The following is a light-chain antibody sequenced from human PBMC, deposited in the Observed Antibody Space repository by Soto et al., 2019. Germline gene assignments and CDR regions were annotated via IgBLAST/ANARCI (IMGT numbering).Light chain of an antibody. Sequence: EIVLTQSPGTLSLSPGERATLSCRASQSVSTNYLAWYQRKPGQAPRLLIYGASSRATGIPDRFSGSGSGTDFTLTITRLKPEDFAVYYCQQYGSSPPTFGQGTKVEIK. CDR2: GAS. V-gene: IGKV3-20*01. CDR1: QSVSTNY. J-gene: IGKJ1*01. CDR3: QQYGSSPPT.